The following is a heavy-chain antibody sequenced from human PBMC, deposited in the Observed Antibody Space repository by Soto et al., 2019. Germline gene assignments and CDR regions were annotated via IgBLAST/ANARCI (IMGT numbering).Heavy chain of an antibody. D-gene: IGHD3-3*01. Sequence: EVQLLESGGGLVQPGGSLRLSCAASGFTFSSYAMSWVRQAPGKGLEWVSAISGSGGSTYYADSVKGRFTISRDNAKNTLYLQMKSRRSEDTAVYYCAKDLGGDYDLLSGWDYYEYYGMDVWGQGTTVTVSS. CDR1: GFTFSSYA. V-gene: IGHV3-23*01. J-gene: IGHJ6*02. CDR2: ISGSGGST. CDR3: AKDLGGDYDLLSGWDYYEYYGMDV.